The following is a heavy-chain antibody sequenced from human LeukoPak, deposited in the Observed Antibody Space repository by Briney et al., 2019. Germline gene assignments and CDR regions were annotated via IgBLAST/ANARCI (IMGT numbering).Heavy chain of an antibody. J-gene: IGHJ3*01. Sequence: GGSLRLSCAASGFTFSSYAMHWVRQAPGKGLEWVAVISYDGSNKYYADSVKGRFTISRDNSKNTLYLQMNSLRAEDTAVYYCAGGPPRYFDWPLSWGQGTMVTVSS. D-gene: IGHD3-9*01. CDR2: ISYDGSNK. V-gene: IGHV3-30-3*01. CDR1: GFTFSSYA. CDR3: AGGPPRYFDWPLS.